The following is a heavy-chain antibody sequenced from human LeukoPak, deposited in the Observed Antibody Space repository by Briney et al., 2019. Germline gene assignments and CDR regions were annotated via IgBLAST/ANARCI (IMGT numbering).Heavy chain of an antibody. V-gene: IGHV1-24*01. Sequence: GASVTVSFKVSGYTLTELSMHWVRQAPGKGLEWMGGFDPEDGETIYAQKFQGRVTMTEDTSTDTAYMELSSLRSEDTAVYYCATARGSSGAPHLDYWGQGTLVTVSS. J-gene: IGHJ4*02. CDR1: GYTLTELS. D-gene: IGHD6-19*01. CDR2: FDPEDGET. CDR3: ATARGSSGAPHLDY.